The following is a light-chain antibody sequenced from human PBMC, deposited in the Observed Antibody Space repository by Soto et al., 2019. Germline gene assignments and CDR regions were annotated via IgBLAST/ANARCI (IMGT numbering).Light chain of an antibody. J-gene: IGKJ1*01. V-gene: IGKV1-8*01. Sequence: AIRMTQSPSSLSASTGDRVTITCRASQGISSYLAWYQQKPGKAPKLLIYAASTLQSGVPSRFSGSGSGTDFTLTISSLQPEHFATYYCQQSYSTPWTFGQGTKVDIK. CDR1: QGISSY. CDR2: AAS. CDR3: QQSYSTPWT.